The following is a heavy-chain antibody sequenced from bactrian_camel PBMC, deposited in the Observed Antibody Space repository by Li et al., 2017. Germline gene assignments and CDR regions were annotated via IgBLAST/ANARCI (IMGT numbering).Heavy chain of an antibody. CDR2: IDGNGMT. J-gene: IGHJ4*01. CDR1: GYNFFSNYINY. D-gene: IGHD2*01. Sequence: VQLVESGGGSVQAGGSLRLSCTGSGYNFFSNYINYMGWFRQAPGKEREGVAGIDGNGMTLYADSVKGRFTISHDDAKRTVYLQMNSLKSEDTALYYCASIAYYSDGHYYTDSTFGFFGARGPRSPSP. CDR3: ASIAYYSDGHYYTDSTFGF. V-gene: IGHV3S53*01.